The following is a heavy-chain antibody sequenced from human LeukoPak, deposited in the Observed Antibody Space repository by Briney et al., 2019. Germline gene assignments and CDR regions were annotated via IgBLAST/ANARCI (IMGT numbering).Heavy chain of an antibody. Sequence: PGGSLRLSCAASGFTFSGCAMSWVRQAPEKGLDWVSVISGSAHKIRYADSVKGRFTISRDNSENIVYLQMNNLRVEDTAIYYCAGRPTGYSSGYIHWGQGTLVTVSS. CDR3: AGRPTGYSSGYIH. J-gene: IGHJ4*02. D-gene: IGHD5-18*01. V-gene: IGHV3-23*01. CDR1: GFTFSGCA. CDR2: ISGSAHKI.